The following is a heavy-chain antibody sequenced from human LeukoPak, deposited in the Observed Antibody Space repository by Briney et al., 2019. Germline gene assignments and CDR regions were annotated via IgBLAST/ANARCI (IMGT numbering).Heavy chain of an antibody. CDR1: GYTFTSYG. CDR3: AARGGATGTTQGDAFDI. V-gene: IGHV1-18*04. CDR2: ISAYNGNT. Sequence: GASVKVSSKASGYTFTSYGISWVRQAPGQGLAWMGWISAYNGNTNYAQKLQGRVNVTTDTSTSTAYMELRSLRSDDTAVYYCAARGGATGTTQGDAFDIWGQGTTVTVSS. D-gene: IGHD1-1*01. J-gene: IGHJ3*02.